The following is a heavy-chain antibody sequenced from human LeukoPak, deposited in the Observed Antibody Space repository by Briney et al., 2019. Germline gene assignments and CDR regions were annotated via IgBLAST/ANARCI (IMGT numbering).Heavy chain of an antibody. CDR1: GFTFSNNG. CDR3: AKDPRSSGYYYFDY. Sequence: GGSLRLSCATSGFTFSNNGMHWVRQAPGKGLEWVAFIRFDGSNKYYADSVKGRFTISRDNSKNTLYLQMNSLRAEDTAVYYCAKDPRSSGYYYFDYWGQGTLVTVSS. CDR2: IRFDGSNK. V-gene: IGHV3-30*02. J-gene: IGHJ4*02. D-gene: IGHD3-22*01.